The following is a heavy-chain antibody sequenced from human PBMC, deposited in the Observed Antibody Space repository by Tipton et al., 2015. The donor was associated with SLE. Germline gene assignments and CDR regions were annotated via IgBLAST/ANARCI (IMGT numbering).Heavy chain of an antibody. J-gene: IGHJ3*02. CDR3: ARQEWLLGDAFDI. V-gene: IGHV3-21*01. CDR1: GFTFSSYA. Sequence: GSLRLSCAASGFTFSSYAMSWVRQAPGKGLEWVSSISSSSSYIYYADSVKGRFTISRDNAKNSLYLQMNSLRAEDTAVYYCARQEWLLGDAFDIWGQGTMVTVSS. D-gene: IGHD3-3*01. CDR2: ISSSSSYI.